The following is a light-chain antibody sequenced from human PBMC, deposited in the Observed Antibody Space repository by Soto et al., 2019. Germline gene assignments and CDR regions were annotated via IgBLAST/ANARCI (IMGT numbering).Light chain of an antibody. CDR2: KAS. Sequence: DIQMTQSPSTLSASVGDRVTITCLASQSISSWLAWYQQKPGAGHKLLISKASRLQSGVPSRFSGSESGTEFTLTISSLPPDDVATYYCQQYSSYPYTFGQGTKREIK. V-gene: IGKV1-5*03. CDR1: QSISSW. J-gene: IGKJ2*01. CDR3: QQYSSYPYT.